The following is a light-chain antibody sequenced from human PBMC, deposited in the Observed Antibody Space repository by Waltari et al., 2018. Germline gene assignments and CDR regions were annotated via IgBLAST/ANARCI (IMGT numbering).Light chain of an antibody. J-gene: IGLJ2*01. V-gene: IGLV3-19*01. Sequence: SSDLTQDPDVSVAFGQTVRITCQGDILRTYYGHWCRQKPGQAPELVIYGKNNRPSGIPDRFSASSSENTASLIITGAQAEDEADYYCSSRELSGHVVFGGGTRLTVL. CDR2: GKN. CDR3: SSRELSGHVV. CDR1: ILRTYY.